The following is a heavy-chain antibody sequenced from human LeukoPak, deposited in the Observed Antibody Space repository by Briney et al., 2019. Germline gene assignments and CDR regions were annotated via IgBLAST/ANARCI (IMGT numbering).Heavy chain of an antibody. D-gene: IGHD1-26*01. CDR3: ATESYGGA. V-gene: IGHV3-53*01. J-gene: IGHJ4*02. CDR1: DFTVSSNS. CDR2: TYSSGST. Sequence: GGSLRLSCAASDFTVSSNSMSWVRQAPGKGLEWVSVTYSSGSTHYADSEKGRFTISRDSSKNTLYLQMNSLRAEDTAVYYCATESYGGAWGQGTLVTVSS.